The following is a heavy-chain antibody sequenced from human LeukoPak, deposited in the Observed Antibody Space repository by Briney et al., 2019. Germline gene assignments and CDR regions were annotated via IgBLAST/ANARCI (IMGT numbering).Heavy chain of an antibody. CDR1: GGSISSGSYY. Sequence: SETLSLTCTVSGGSISSGSYYWSWIRQPPGKGLEWIGYIYTTGRTNYNPSLKSRVTISVDTSKNQFSLKLSSVTAADTAVYYCAKILGSGVWYGFDIWGQGTMVTVSS. D-gene: IGHD7-27*01. CDR3: AKILGSGVWYGFDI. CDR2: IYTTGRT. J-gene: IGHJ3*02. V-gene: IGHV4-61*01.